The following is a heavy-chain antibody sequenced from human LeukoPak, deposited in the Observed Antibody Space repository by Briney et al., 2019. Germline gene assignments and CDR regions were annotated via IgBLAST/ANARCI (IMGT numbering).Heavy chain of an antibody. D-gene: IGHD4-23*01. J-gene: IGHJ4*02. V-gene: IGHV3-9*01. CDR3: AKDWSYGGNSWKYFGS. CDR2: ISWGGDSV. CDR1: GFTFDDYA. Sequence: PGGSLRLSCAASGFTFDDYAMHWVRQAPGKGLEWVSGISWGGDSVDYADSVKGRFTISRDNAKNSLYLQMNSLRADDTALYYCAKDWSYGGNSWKYFGSWGQGILVTVSS.